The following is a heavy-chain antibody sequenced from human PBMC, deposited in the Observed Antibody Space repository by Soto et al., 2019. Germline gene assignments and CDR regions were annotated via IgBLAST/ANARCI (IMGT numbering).Heavy chain of an antibody. J-gene: IGHJ4*02. D-gene: IGHD3-16*02. CDR1: NGSISSAIYY. Sequence: QLQLQESGPGLVKPSETLSLTCTVSNGSISSAIYYWGWIRQPPGKGLEWIGSIYHSGSTYYNPSLPGGVPIPADTSTTQLTVTLTPVTATDPGVYFLAPRPPRPSVEFLVGGISMYTAIPPWAQGPL. CDR3: APRPPRPSVEFLVGGISMYTAIPP. V-gene: IGHV4-39*01. CDR2: IYHSGST.